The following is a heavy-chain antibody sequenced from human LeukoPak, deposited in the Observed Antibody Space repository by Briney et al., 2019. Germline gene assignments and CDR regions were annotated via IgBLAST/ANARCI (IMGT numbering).Heavy chain of an antibody. D-gene: IGHD2-2*01. V-gene: IGHV1-69*04. CDR2: IIPILGIA. CDR1: GGTFSSYA. J-gene: IGHJ4*02. Sequence: SVKVSCKASGGTFSSYAISWVRQAPGQGLEWMGRIIPILGIANCAQKFQGRVTITADKSTSTAYMELSSLRSEDTAVYYCASTYCSSTSCPYYFDYWGQGTLVTVSS. CDR3: ASTYCSSTSCPYYFDY.